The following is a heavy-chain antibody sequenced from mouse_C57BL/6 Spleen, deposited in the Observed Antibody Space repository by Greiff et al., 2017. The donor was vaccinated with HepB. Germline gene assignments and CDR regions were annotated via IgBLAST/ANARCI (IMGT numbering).Heavy chain of an antibody. CDR3: ARRGSLYFDV. V-gene: IGHV1-19*01. Sequence: EVQLQQSGPVLVKPGASVKMSCKASGYTFTDYYMNWVKQSHGKSLEWIGVINPYNGGTSYNQKFKGKATLTVDKSSSTAYMELNSLTSEDSAVYYCARRGSLYFDVWGTGTTVTVSS. CDR1: GYTFTDYY. J-gene: IGHJ1*03. D-gene: IGHD1-1*01. CDR2: INPYNGGT.